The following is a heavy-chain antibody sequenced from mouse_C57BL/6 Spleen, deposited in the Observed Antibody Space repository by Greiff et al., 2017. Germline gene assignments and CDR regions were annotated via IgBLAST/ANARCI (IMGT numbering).Heavy chain of an antibody. J-gene: IGHJ4*01. CDR1: GFTFSSYA. Sequence: EVKLMESGAGLVKPGGSLKLSCAASGFTFSSYAMSWVRQTPEKRLEWVAYISSGGDYIYYADTVKGRFTISRDNARNTLYLQMSSLKSEDTAMYYCTRETYDYDGDYYAMDYWGQGTSVTVSS. CDR2: ISSGGDYI. D-gene: IGHD2-4*01. CDR3: TRETYDYDGDYYAMDY. V-gene: IGHV5-9-1*02.